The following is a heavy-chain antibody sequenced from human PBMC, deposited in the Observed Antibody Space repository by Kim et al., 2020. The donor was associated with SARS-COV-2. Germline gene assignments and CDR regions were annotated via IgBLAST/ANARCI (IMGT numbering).Heavy chain of an antibody. Sequence: GGSLRLSCAASGFTFSSYAMHWVRQAPGKGLEWVAVITYDGSNKYYADSVKGRFTISRDNAKNTLYLQMNSLRAEDTAVYYCASILPFGATNFDYWD. J-gene: IGHJ4*01. CDR1: GFTFSSYA. V-gene: IGHV3-30*04. CDR2: ITYDGSNK. CDR3: ASILPFGATNFDY. D-gene: IGHD2-15*01.